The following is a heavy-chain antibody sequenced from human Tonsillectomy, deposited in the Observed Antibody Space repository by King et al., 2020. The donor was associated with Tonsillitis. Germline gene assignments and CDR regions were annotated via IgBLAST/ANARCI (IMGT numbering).Heavy chain of an antibody. CDR1: GFSLSTNGMC. J-gene: IGHJ6*02. D-gene: IGHD3-16*01. V-gene: IGHV2-70*11. CDR3: ARIRLLRSRVGMDV. Sequence: VTLKESGPALVKPTQTLTLTCTLSGFSLSTNGMCVSWIRQPPGKALEWLARVDWDDDKYYSTSLKTRLTISKDTSKNQVDLKMTNMEPVDTATYYCARIRLLRSRVGMDVWGQGTTVTVSS. CDR2: VDWDDDK.